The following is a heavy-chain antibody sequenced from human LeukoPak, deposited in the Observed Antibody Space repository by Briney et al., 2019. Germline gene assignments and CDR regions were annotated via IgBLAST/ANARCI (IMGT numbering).Heavy chain of an antibody. Sequence: SETLSLTCNVSGASMSDNYWSWIRQPAGRGLEWLGRISPRGNTYYNPSLNSQVTISLDTSANQFSLKLRSVTAADTAGYYCARGGYSYGTFDSCGRGALVTVSS. V-gene: IGHV4-4*07. D-gene: IGHD5-12*01. CDR2: ISPRGNT. J-gene: IGHJ4*02. CDR1: GASMSDNY. CDR3: ARGGYSYGTFDS.